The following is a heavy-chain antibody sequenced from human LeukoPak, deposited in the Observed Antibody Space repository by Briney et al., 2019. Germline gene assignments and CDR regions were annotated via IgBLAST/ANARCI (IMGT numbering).Heavy chain of an antibody. Sequence: PSETLSLTCAVYGVSFSGYYWSWIRQPPGKGLEWIGEINHSGSTNYNPSLKSRVTISVDTSKNQFSLKLSSVTAADTAVYYCARPLWGYSSSGFDPWGQGTLVTVSS. J-gene: IGHJ5*02. V-gene: IGHV4-34*01. CDR2: INHSGST. D-gene: IGHD6-13*01. CDR1: GVSFSGYY. CDR3: ARPLWGYSSSGFDP.